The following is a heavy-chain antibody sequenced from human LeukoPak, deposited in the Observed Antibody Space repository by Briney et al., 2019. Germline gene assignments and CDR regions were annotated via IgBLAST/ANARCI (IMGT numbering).Heavy chain of an antibody. CDR2: ISSSSSYI. CDR1: GFTFSSYS. D-gene: IGHD6-19*01. CDR3: ARAGGWYLYYFDY. V-gene: IGHV3-21*01. Sequence: PGGSLRLSCAVSGFTFSSYSMNWVRQAPGKGLELVSSISSSSSYIYYADSVKGRFTISRDNAKNSLYLQMNSLRAEDTAVYYCARAGGWYLYYFDYWGQGTLVTVSS. J-gene: IGHJ4*02.